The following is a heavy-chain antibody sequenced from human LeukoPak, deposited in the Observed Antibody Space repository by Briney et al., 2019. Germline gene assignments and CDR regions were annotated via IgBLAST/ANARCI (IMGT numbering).Heavy chain of an antibody. CDR3: ARVYLGVYYYGSSGYSHLDY. CDR1: GYTFTGYY. Sequence: ASVKVSCKASGYTFTGYYIHWVRQAPGQGLEWMGWINPNSGGTNYAQKFQGRVTMTRDTSISTAYMELSRLRSDDRAVYYCARVYLGVYYYGSSGYSHLDYWGQGTLVTVSS. D-gene: IGHD3-22*01. J-gene: IGHJ4*02. V-gene: IGHV1-2*02. CDR2: INPNSGGT.